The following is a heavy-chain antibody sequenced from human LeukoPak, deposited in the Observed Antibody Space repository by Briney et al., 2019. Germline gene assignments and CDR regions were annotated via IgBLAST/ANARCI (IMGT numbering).Heavy chain of an antibody. CDR3: ARDKGKHPNNWLDP. CDR1: GFSFSSHA. CDR2: IWYDGSNK. J-gene: IGHJ5*02. V-gene: IGHV3-33*01. Sequence: GGSLRLSCEASGFSFSSHAMQWVRQAPGKGLEWVALIWYDGSNKYYADSVQGRFTISRDNSKNTLYLQMNSLRAEDTAVYYCARDKGKHPNNWLDPWGQGTLVTVSS.